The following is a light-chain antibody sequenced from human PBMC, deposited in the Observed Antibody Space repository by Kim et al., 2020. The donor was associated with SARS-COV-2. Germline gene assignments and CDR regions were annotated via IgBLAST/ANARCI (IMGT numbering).Light chain of an antibody. CDR1: QDIGKS. J-gene: IGKJ4*01. Sequence: DIQMTQSPSSLSASVGDSVTITCRASQDIGKSLAWFQQRPGKAPKSLIYRASNLYSGVPSKFSGSGSGTDFTLTISSLQPEDFATYYCQLYRSYPFTFGGGTKVDIK. CDR3: QLYRSYPFT. V-gene: IGKV1-16*02. CDR2: RAS.